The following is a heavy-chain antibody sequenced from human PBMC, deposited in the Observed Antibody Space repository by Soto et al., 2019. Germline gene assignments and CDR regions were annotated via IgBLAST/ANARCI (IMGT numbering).Heavy chain of an antibody. CDR2: ISGSGRNT. CDR1: GFTFSSNG. Sequence: GGSLRLSCATSGFTFSSNGMSWVRQAPGKGLDWVSGISGSGRNTYYADSVKGRFTISRDNSKNTLFLQMNSLRAEDTAVYYCAKNGLSNSPSAIDSWGQGTLVTVSS. CDR3: AKNGLSNSPSAIDS. D-gene: IGHD2-8*01. J-gene: IGHJ4*02. V-gene: IGHV3-23*01.